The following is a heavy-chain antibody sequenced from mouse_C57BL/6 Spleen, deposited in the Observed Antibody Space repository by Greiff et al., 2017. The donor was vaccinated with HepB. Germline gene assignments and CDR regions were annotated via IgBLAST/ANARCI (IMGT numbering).Heavy chain of an antibody. D-gene: IGHD2-1*01. CDR1: GFTFSSYA. V-gene: IGHV5-4*01. Sequence: EVQLVESGGGLVKPGGSLKLSCAASGFTFSSYAMSWVRQTPEKRLEWVATISDGGSYTYYPDNVKGRFTISRDNAKNNLYLQMSHLKSEDTAMYYCARDNGNVYFDYWGQGTTLTVSS. J-gene: IGHJ2*01. CDR2: ISDGGSYT. CDR3: ARDNGNVYFDY.